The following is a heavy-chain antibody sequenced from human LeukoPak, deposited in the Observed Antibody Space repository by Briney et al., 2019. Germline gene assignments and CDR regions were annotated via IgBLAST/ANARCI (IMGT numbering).Heavy chain of an antibody. V-gene: IGHV1-8*01. Sequence: ASVKVSCKASGYTFTSYDINWVRQATGQGLEWMGWMNPNSGNTGYAQKFQGRVTMTRDTSISTAYMELSSLRSEDTAVYYCARPYSSSSYWFDPWGQGTPVTVSS. J-gene: IGHJ5*02. CDR3: ARPYSSSSYWFDP. CDR2: MNPNSGNT. D-gene: IGHD6-6*01. CDR1: GYTFTSYD.